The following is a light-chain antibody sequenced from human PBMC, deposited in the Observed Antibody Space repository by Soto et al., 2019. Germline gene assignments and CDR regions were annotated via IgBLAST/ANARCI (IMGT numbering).Light chain of an antibody. CDR1: QYINTR. V-gene: IGKV3-11*01. CDR2: QTS. J-gene: IGKJ1*01. CDR3: HQRQSWPRT. Sequence: EIVLTQSPATLSSFPVDRVTLSGMASQYINTRLAWYQHRPGQAPRLLIYQTSIRAAGIPARFSASGSGTDFTLTISDVQPEDFALYYCHQRQSWPRTFGQGTKV.